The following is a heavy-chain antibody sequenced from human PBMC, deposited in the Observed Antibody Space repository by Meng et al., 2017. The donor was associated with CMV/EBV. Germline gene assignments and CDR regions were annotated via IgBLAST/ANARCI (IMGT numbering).Heavy chain of an antibody. J-gene: IGHJ4*02. CDR3: AKDPTYYYDSRYFDY. Sequence: SCKASGGTFSSYAISWVRQAPGKGLEWVSAISGSGGSTYYADSVKGRFTISRDNSKNTLYLQMDSLRAEDTAVYYCAKDPTYYYDSRYFDYWGQGTLVTVSS. D-gene: IGHD3-22*01. CDR1: GGTFSSYA. CDR2: ISGSGGST. V-gene: IGHV3-23*01.